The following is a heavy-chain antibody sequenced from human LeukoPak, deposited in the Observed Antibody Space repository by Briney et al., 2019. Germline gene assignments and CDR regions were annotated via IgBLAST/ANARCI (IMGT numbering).Heavy chain of an antibody. J-gene: IGHJ6*04. V-gene: IGHV3-33*01. CDR2: IWYDGSNK. Sequence: GGSLRLSCAASGFTFSSYGMHWVRQAPGKGLEWVAVIWYDGSNKYYADSVKGRFTISRDNSKNTLYLQMNSLRAEDTAVYYCARGGEEVAGNYYYYCGMDVWGKGTTVTVSS. D-gene: IGHD6-19*01. CDR1: GFTFSSYG. CDR3: ARGGEEVAGNYYYYCGMDV.